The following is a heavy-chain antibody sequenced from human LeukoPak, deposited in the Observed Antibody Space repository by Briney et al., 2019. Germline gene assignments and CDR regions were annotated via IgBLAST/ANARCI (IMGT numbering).Heavy chain of an antibody. CDR3: ARWAYSSGWTPFDY. V-gene: IGHV4-34*01. CDR2: INHSGST. Sequence: SETLSLTCAVYGVSFSGYYWSWIRQPPGKGLEWIGEINHSGSTNYNPSLKSRVTISVDTSKNQFSLKLSSVTAADTAVYYCARWAYSSGWTPFDYWGQGTLVTVSS. J-gene: IGHJ4*02. CDR1: GVSFSGYY. D-gene: IGHD6-19*01.